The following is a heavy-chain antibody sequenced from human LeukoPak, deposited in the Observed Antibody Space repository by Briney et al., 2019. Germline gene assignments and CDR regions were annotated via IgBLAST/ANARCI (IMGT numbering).Heavy chain of an antibody. V-gene: IGHV3-7*01. CDR3: ATDRGYSNFDY. CDR1: GLAFSDYW. Sequence: GGSLRLSCAASGLAFSDYWMSWVRQAPGKGLEWVANIKPDGGHQNYVDSVKGRFTISRDNAQDSLYLQMNSLRAEDTAVYYCATDRGYSNFDYWGQGTLLTVSS. J-gene: IGHJ4*02. CDR2: IKPDGGHQ. D-gene: IGHD4-11*01.